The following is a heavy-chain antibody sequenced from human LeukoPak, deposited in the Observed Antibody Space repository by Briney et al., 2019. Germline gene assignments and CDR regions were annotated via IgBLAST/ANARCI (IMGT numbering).Heavy chain of an antibody. CDR3: ARVFVDDNYSYSGNNWFDP. CDR2: IYSSGST. V-gene: IGHV4-59*06. J-gene: IGHJ5*02. Sequence: PSETLTLTCAVSGGTISSNDWTWIRQPPGKGLEWIGYIYSSGSTYCNPSLKSRATISMDTSKYQFSLKLSSVTAADTAVYYCARVFVDDNYSYSGNNWFDPWGQGTLVTVSS. D-gene: IGHD5-18*01. CDR1: GGTISSND.